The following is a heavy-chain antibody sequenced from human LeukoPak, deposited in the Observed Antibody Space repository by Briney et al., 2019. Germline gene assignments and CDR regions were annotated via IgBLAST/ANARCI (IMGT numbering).Heavy chain of an antibody. J-gene: IGHJ5*02. CDR3: ARHPVRLAGWFDP. D-gene: IGHD3-16*01. CDR1: GGSISSYY. CDR2: IYYSGST. Sequence: SETLSLTCTVSGGSISSYYWSWIRQPPGKGLEWIGYIYYSGSTNYNPSLKSRVTISVDTSKNQFSLNLSSVTAADTAVYYCARHPVRLAGWFDPWGQGTLVTVSS. V-gene: IGHV4-59*08.